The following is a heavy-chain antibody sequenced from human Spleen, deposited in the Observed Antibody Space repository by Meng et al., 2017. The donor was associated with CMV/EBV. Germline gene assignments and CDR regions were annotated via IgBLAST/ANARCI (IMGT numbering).Heavy chain of an antibody. CDR3: ARLGNACY. CDR1: GGSISSSSYY. D-gene: IGHD1-26*01. V-gene: IGHV4-39*01. Sequence: SETLSLTCTVSGGSISSSSYYWGWIRQPPGKGLEWIGTIYYSGSTYYNPSLKSRVTISVDTSKNQFSLKLSSVTAADTAVYYCARLGNACYWGQGTPVTVSS. J-gene: IGHJ4*02. CDR2: IYYSGST.